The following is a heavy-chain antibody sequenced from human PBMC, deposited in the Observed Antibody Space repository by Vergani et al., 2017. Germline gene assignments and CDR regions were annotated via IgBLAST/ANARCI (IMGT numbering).Heavy chain of an antibody. V-gene: IGHV3-33*01. CDR2: IWYDGSNK. Sequence: QVQLVESGGGVVQPGRSLRLSCAASGFTFSSYGMHWVRQAPGKGLEWVAVIWYDGSNKYYADSVKGRFTISRDNSKNTLHLQMNSLRAEDTAVYYCAGVDYYYGMDFWGQGTTVTVSS. CDR3: AGVDYYYGMDF. D-gene: IGHD2-15*01. CDR1: GFTFSSYG. J-gene: IGHJ6*02.